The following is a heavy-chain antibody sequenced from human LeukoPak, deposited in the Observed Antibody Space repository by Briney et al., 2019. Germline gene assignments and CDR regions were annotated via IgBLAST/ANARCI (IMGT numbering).Heavy chain of an antibody. D-gene: IGHD6-13*01. V-gene: IGHV7-4-1*02. CDR2: INTNTGNP. Sequence: GASVKVSCKASGYTFTSYAMNWVRQAPGQGLGWMGWINTNTGNPTYAQGFTGRFVFSLDTSVSTAYLQISSLKAEDTAVYYCARELAAAGTRHWFDPWGQGTLVTVSS. J-gene: IGHJ5*02. CDR3: ARELAAAGTRHWFDP. CDR1: GYTFTSYA.